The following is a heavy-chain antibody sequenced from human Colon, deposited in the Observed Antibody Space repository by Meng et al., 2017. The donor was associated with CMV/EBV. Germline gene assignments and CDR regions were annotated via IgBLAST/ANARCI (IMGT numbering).Heavy chain of an antibody. CDR1: GFAFNTFW. CDR3: ARVPLLPGVGKTLDY. Sequence: GESLKISCAAPGFAFNTFWMHWVRQSPGKGLVWVSRIDPDGRDTKYADAVKGRFTISRDNAKNSLYLEMNSLRAEDTAVYYCARVPLLPGVGKTLDYWGQGTLVTVSS. J-gene: IGHJ4*02. CDR2: IDPDGRDT. D-gene: IGHD1-26*01. V-gene: IGHV3-74*01.